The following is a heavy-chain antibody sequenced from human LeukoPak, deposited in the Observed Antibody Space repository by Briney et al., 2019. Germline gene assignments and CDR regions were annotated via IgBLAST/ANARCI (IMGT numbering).Heavy chain of an antibody. Sequence: PGGSLRLSCAASGFTFSSYAMSWVRQAPGKGLEWVSAISGSGGSTYYADSVKVRFTISRDNSKNTLCLQMNSVRAEDTAVYYCAIWGISRRFDYWGQGTLVTVSS. CDR1: GFTFSSYA. CDR2: ISGSGGST. J-gene: IGHJ4*02. CDR3: AIWGISRRFDY. D-gene: IGHD7-27*01. V-gene: IGHV3-23*01.